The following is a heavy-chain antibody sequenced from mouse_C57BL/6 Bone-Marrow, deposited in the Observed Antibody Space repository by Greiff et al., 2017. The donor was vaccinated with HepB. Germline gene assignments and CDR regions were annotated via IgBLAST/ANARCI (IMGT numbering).Heavy chain of an antibody. CDR1: GYAFSSSW. D-gene: IGHD1-1*01. V-gene: IGHV1-82*01. J-gene: IGHJ3*01. CDR2: IYPGDGDT. CDR3: ARGITTSRFAY. Sequence: VQLQQSGPELVKPGASVKISCKASGYAFSSSWMNWVKQRPGKGLEWIGRIYPGDGDTNYNGKFKGKATLTADKSSSTAYMQLSSLTSEDSAVYFCARGITTSRFAYWGQGTLVTVSA.